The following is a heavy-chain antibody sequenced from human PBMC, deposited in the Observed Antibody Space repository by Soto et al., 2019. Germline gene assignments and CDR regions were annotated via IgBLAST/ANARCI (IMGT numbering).Heavy chain of an antibody. CDR2: INHSGST. D-gene: IGHD2-8*01. CDR3: ARDYCTNGVCCFDY. Sequence: PSETLSLTCAVYGGSFSGYYWSWIRQPPGKGLEWIGEINHSGSTNYNPSLKSRVTISVDTSKNQFSLKLSSVTAADTAVYYCARDYCTNGVCCFDYWGQGTLVTVSS. V-gene: IGHV4-34*01. CDR1: GGSFSGYY. J-gene: IGHJ4*02.